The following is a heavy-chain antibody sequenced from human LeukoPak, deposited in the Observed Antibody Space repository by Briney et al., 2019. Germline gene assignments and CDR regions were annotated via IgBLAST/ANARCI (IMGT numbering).Heavy chain of an antibody. CDR3: AGLATATVLPKDDY. CDR2: IYSRDSGT. Sequence: GESLKISCKGSGYSFTSHWIGWVRQMPGRGLEWMGIIYSRDSGTKYSPSFRGQVTISADKSISTSYLQWSSPKASDTAMYYCAGLATATVLPKDDYWGQGTLVTVSS. D-gene: IGHD4/OR15-4a*01. CDR1: GYSFTSHW. J-gene: IGHJ4*02. V-gene: IGHV5-51*01.